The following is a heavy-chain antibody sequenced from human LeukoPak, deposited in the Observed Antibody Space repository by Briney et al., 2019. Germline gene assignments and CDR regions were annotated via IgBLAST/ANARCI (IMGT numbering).Heavy chain of an antibody. CDR3: ARDAVPLGRGVSNSYLFDY. D-gene: IGHD2-2*01. J-gene: IGHJ4*02. CDR1: GFTFSSYA. CDR2: ISYDGRNK. Sequence: GGSLRLSCAASGFTFSSYAMHWVRQAPGKGLEWVAVISYDGRNKYYADSVKGRFTISRDNSKNTLYLQMNSLRAEDTAVYYCARDAVPLGRGVSNSYLFDYWGQGPLVTVSS. V-gene: IGHV3-30*04.